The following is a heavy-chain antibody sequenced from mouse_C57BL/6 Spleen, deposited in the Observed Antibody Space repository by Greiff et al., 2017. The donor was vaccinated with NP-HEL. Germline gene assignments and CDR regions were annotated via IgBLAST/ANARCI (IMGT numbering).Heavy chain of an antibody. CDR1: GYTFTSYW. V-gene: IGHV1-64*01. J-gene: IGHJ2*01. Sequence: VQLQQSGAELVKPGASVKLSCKASGYTFTSYWMHWVKQRPGQGLEWIGMIHPNSGSTNYNEKFKSKATLTVDKSSSTAYMQLSSLTSEDSAVYYCASHYDYDVNFDYWGQGTTLTVSS. D-gene: IGHD2-4*01. CDR3: ASHYDYDVNFDY. CDR2: IHPNSGST.